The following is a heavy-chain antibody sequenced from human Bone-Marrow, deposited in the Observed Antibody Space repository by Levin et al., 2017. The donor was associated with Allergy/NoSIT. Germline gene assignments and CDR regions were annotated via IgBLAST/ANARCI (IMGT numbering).Heavy chain of an antibody. CDR3: TTSPIVVVVAAMTDC. Sequence: GESLKISCVASGFTFSEAWMSWVRQAPRKGLEWVGRIKSNTDGGTADYAAPVTGRFTISRDDSKNTLYLHMNSLKTEDTAIYFCTTSPIVVVVAAMTDCWGQGALVTVSS. CDR2: IKSNTDGGTA. V-gene: IGHV3-15*01. J-gene: IGHJ4*02. D-gene: IGHD2-15*01. CDR1: GFTFSEAW.